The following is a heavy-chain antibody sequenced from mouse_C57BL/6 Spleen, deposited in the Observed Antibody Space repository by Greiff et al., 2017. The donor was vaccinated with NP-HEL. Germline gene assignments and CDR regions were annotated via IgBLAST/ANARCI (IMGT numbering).Heavy chain of an antibody. CDR1: GYAFSSSW. J-gene: IGHJ1*03. CDR3: ARMKVITTVVADWYFDV. CDR2: IYPGDGDP. D-gene: IGHD1-1*01. Sequence: QVQLQQSGPELVKPGASVKISCKASGYAFSSSWMNWVKQRPGKGLEWIGRIYPGDGDPNYNGKFKGKATLTADKSSSTAYMQLSSLTSEDSAVYFCARMKVITTVVADWYFDVWGTGTTVTVSS. V-gene: IGHV1-82*01.